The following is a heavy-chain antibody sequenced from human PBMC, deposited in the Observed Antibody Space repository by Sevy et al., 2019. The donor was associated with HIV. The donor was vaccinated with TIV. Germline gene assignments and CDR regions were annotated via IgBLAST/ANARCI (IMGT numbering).Heavy chain of an antibody. CDR1: GGSIGRYF. CDR3: ARDAGNYHDSSNYQYVYAFDI. J-gene: IGHJ3*02. Sequence: SETLSLTCTVSGGSIGRYFWSWIRQSPGRGLEWIGYIYFDGTTDYNSSLKSRVTISLDTSKNQFSLSLNSVTAADTAVHYCARDAGNYHDSSNYQYVYAFDIWGQGTLVTVSS. V-gene: IGHV4-59*01. CDR2: IYFDGTT. D-gene: IGHD3-22*01.